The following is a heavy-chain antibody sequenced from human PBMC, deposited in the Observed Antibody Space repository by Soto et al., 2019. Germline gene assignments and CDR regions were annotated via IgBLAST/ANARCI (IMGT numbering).Heavy chain of an antibody. CDR3: ARDGQQWQVPTGGAFDI. Sequence: QVQLVESGGGVVQPGRSLRLSCAASGFTLSSYGMHWVRQAPGKGLEWLGIILYDGTNRAYAGSVKGRFTISRDNSKNTVYLHMNSLRAEDTAVSYCARDGQQWQVPTGGAFDIWGQGTNVTVYS. V-gene: IGHV3-30*03. D-gene: IGHD6-19*01. CDR2: ILYDGTNR. J-gene: IGHJ3*02. CDR1: GFTLSSYG.